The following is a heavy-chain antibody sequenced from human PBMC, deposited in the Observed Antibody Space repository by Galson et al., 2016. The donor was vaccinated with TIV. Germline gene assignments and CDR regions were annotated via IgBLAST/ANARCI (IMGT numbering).Heavy chain of an antibody. D-gene: IGHD3-22*01. CDR2: IFHSGST. J-gene: IGHJ4*02. CDR3: ASSLPYYDGYYFDF. CDR1: GASISRSNW. Sequence: LSLTCAVSGASISRSNWWSWVRQSPGKGLEWIGGIFHSGSTNYNPSPKTRVTISVDKSNNQFSLGLTSVSAADTAVYYCASSLPYYDGYYFDFWGPGSLVTVSS. V-gene: IGHV4-4*02.